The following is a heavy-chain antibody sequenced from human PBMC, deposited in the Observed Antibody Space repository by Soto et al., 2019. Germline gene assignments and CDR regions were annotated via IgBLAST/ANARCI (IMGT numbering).Heavy chain of an antibody. Sequence: ASVKSSCKASGYTFTSYPMHWVRQAPGQELECMVWINAGNGDTKYSQKFQGRVTITRXPXXIXXXMXLXXLRSEDTAVYYCARDWTHYDSSGPGDYWGQGTLVIVSS. CDR1: GYTFTSYP. CDR3: ARDWTHYDSSGPGDY. CDR2: INAGNGDT. V-gene: IGHV1-3*01. J-gene: IGHJ4*02. D-gene: IGHD3-22*01.